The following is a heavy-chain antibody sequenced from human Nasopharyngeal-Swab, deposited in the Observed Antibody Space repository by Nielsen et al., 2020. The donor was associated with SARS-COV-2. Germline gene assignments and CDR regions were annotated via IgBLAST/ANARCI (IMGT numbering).Heavy chain of an antibody. CDR2: ISSNGGST. Sequence: GESLKISCSASGFTFSSYAMHWVRQAPGKGLEYVSAISSNGGSTYYADSVKGRFTISRDNSKNTLYLQMSSLRAEGTAVYYCVKDRGSYVFDYWGQGTLVTVSS. V-gene: IGHV3-64D*09. CDR3: VKDRGSYVFDY. CDR1: GFTFSSYA. D-gene: IGHD1-26*01. J-gene: IGHJ4*02.